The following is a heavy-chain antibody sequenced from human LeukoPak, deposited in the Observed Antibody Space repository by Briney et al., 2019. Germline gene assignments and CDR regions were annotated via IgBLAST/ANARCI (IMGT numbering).Heavy chain of an antibody. Sequence: PGRSLRLSCAVSGFSFSGHGMHWVRQAPGKGLEWVALIAYDGSNKDYADSVKGRFTISRDNSNNMMSLQMNSLRVEDTGVYYCARYSGVGNSGGFDYWGQGTLVIVSS. CDR1: GFSFSGHG. J-gene: IGHJ4*02. V-gene: IGHV3-33*05. CDR3: ARYSGVGNSGGFDY. D-gene: IGHD4-23*01. CDR2: IAYDGSNK.